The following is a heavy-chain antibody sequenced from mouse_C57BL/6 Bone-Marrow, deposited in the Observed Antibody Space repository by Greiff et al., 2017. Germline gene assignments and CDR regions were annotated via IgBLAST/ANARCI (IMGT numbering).Heavy chain of an antibody. J-gene: IGHJ4*01. D-gene: IGHD1-1*01. CDR3: APDYYGSSPYAMDY. V-gene: IGHV14-3*01. Sequence: VQLKESVAELVRPGASVKLSCTASGFNIKNTYMHWVKQRPEQGLEWIGRIDPANGNTKYAPKFQGKATITADTSSNTAYLQLSSLTSEDTAIYYCAPDYYGSSPYAMDYWGQGTSVTVSS. CDR1: GFNIKNTY. CDR2: IDPANGNT.